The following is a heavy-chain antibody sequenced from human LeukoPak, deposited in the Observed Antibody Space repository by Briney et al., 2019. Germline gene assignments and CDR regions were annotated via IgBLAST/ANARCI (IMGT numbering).Heavy chain of an antibody. Sequence: PGGSLRLSCAASGFTFSSFWMHWVRQAPGKGLVWVSRINNDGSSTSYADSVKGRFTISRDNAENTLYLQMNSLRVEDTAVYYCASPGAGDVYWGQGTLVTVSS. CDR1: GFTFSSFW. V-gene: IGHV3-74*01. CDR2: INNDGSST. CDR3: ASPGAGDVY. D-gene: IGHD3-10*01. J-gene: IGHJ4*02.